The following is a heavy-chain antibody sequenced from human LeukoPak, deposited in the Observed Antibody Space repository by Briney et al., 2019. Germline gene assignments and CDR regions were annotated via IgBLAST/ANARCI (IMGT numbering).Heavy chain of an antibody. CDR3: ARGYGYTFDY. Sequence: GGSLRLSCAASGFTFSSYTMSWVRQAPGKGLEWVSYISSSGGTIYYADSVKGRFTISRNNAKDSLYLQMDSLRAEDTAVYYCARGYGYTFDYWGQGTLVTVSS. V-gene: IGHV3-48*01. J-gene: IGHJ4*02. D-gene: IGHD5-24*01. CDR2: ISSSGGTI. CDR1: GFTFSSYT.